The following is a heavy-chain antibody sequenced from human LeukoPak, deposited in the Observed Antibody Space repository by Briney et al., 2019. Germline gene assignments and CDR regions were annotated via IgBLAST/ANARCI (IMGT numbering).Heavy chain of an antibody. CDR2: IIPIFGTA. D-gene: IGHD3-3*01. V-gene: IGHV1-69*13. CDR1: GYTFSTYP. CDR3: ARGSNDFTNWFDP. Sequence: ASVKVSCKASGYTFSTYPMNWVRQAPGQGLEWMGGIIPIFGTANYAQKFQGRVTITADESTSTAYMELSSLRSEDTAVYYCARGSNDFTNWFDPWGQGTLVTVSS. J-gene: IGHJ5*02.